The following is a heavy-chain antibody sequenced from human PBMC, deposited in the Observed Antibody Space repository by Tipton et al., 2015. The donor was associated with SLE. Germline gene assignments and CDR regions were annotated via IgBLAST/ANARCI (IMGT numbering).Heavy chain of an antibody. CDR1: GFIFTDYY. CDR2: ISGSGVYT. J-gene: IGHJ3*02. CDR3: ATTRDDGVDK. V-gene: IGHV3-11*03. Sequence: GSLRLSCAASGFIFTDYYMTWIRQAPGKGLEWLSYISGSGVYTNYADSVKGRFTISRDNAKNSLFLQMNSLRVDDTAVYYCATTRDDGVDKWGQGTMVTVSS. D-gene: IGHD2-2*01.